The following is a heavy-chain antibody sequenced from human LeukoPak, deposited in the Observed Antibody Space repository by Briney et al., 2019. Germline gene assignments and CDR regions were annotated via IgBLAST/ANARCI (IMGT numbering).Heavy chain of an antibody. Sequence: SETLSFTCTVSGGSISSSTYYWGWIRQPPGKGLEWIGTIYYSGTTYSNPSLKSRVTIFVDTSKNQFSLKLSSVTAADTAVYYCARQYYYDSSGYPLDYWGQGTLVTVSS. CDR1: GGSISSSTYY. CDR2: IYYSGTT. V-gene: IGHV4-39*01. CDR3: ARQYYYDSSGYPLDY. J-gene: IGHJ4*02. D-gene: IGHD3-22*01.